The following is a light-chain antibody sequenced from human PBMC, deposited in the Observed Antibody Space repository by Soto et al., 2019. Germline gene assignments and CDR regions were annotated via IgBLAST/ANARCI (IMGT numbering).Light chain of an antibody. J-gene: IGKJ4*01. CDR3: QKYNSAPPT. CDR1: QGIGVY. V-gene: IGKV1-27*01. CDR2: AAS. Sequence: DIQMTQSPSSLSASLGDRVTITCRASQGIGVYLAWFQQKPGKVPKLLIYAASALQSGVPSRFSGSGSGTDFTLTISSLQSEDIATYYCQKYNSAPPTFGGGTKVEIK.